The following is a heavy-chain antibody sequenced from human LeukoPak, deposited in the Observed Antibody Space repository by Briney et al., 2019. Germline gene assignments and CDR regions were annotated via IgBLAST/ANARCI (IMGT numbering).Heavy chain of an antibody. CDR2: ISAYNGNT. CDR1: GYTFTSYG. Sequence: GASVKVSCKASGYTFTSYGISWVRQAPGQGLEWMGWISAYNGNTNYAQKLQGRVTMTTDTSTSTAYMELRSLRSDDTAVYYCAKDSVDTAMAAVPFDYWGQGTLVTVSS. D-gene: IGHD5-18*01. J-gene: IGHJ4*02. CDR3: AKDSVDTAMAAVPFDY. V-gene: IGHV1-18*01.